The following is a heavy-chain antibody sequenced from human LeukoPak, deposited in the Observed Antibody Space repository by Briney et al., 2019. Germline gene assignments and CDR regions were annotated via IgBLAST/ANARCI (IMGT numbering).Heavy chain of an antibody. CDR2: INHSGST. CDR1: GGSFSGYY. V-gene: IGHV4-34*01. J-gene: IGHJ3*02. Sequence: SETLSLTCAVYGGSFSGYYWSWIRQPPGKGLEWMGEINHSGSTHYNPSLKTRVTISVDTSKNQFSLKLSSVTAADTAVYYCATTSGCPVDAFDIWGQGTMVTVSS. CDR3: ATTSGCPVDAFDI. D-gene: IGHD6-19*01.